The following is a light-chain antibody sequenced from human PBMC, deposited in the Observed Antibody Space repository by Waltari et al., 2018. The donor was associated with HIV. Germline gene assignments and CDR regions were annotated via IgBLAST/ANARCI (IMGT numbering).Light chain of an antibody. J-gene: IGLJ1*01. CDR2: SNI. Sequence: QSVLTQPPSVSGALGQRVTIPCTGSRTNIGAGHDVPWYQQLPGTAPKLLIYSNIIRPSGVPDRFSASKSGTSASLAITGLRPEDEADYYCQSYDTSLSVNYVFGTGTKVTVL. V-gene: IGLV1-40*01. CDR3: QSYDTSLSVNYV. CDR1: RTNIGAGHD.